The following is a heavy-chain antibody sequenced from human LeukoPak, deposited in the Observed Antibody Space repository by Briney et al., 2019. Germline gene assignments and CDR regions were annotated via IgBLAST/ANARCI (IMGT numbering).Heavy chain of an antibody. J-gene: IGHJ4*02. CDR2: ISYDGSNK. D-gene: IGHD3-22*01. V-gene: IGHV3-30*04. CDR1: GSTFSSYA. CDR3: AKDSTYDSSGYLDY. Sequence: GGSLRLSCAASGSTFSSYAMHWVRQAPGKGLEWVAVISYDGSNKYYADSVKGRFTISRDNSKNTLYLQMNSLRAEDTAVYYCAKDSTYDSSGYLDYWGQGTLVTVSS.